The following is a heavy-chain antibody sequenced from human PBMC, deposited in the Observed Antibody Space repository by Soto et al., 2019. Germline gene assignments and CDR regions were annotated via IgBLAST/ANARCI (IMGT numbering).Heavy chain of an antibody. CDR1: GFTFSSYV. V-gene: IGHV3-23*01. D-gene: IGHD5-12*01. J-gene: IGHJ4*02. CDR2: ISGSGSGT. Sequence: EVQLLESGGGLVQPGGSLRLSCAASGFTFSSYVMSWVRQAPGKGLEWVSAISGSGSGTYYADSVKGRFTISRDNSKNTLYVHMNSLRAEDTAVYYCVKGRSGYDFDYWGQGTLVTVSS. CDR3: VKGRSGYDFDY.